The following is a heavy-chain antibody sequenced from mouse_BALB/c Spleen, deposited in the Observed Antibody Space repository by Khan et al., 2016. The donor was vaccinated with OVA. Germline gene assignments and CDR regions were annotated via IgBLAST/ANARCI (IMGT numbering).Heavy chain of an antibody. V-gene: IGHV2-6-2*01. J-gene: IGHJ4*01. CDR2: IWSDGKT. CDR1: GFSLTTYG. D-gene: IGHD2-5*01. CDR3: ARSNFYAMDY. Sequence: VQLQESGPDLVAPSQSLSITCTVSGFSLTTYGVHWVRQPPGKGLEWLGVIWSDGKTTYNSPLKSRLSISKDNSKSQVFLKINSLQTDDTAMYHCARSNFYAMDYWGQGTSVTVSS.